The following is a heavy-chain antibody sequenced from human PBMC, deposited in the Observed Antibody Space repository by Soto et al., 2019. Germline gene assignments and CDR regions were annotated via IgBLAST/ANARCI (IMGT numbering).Heavy chain of an antibody. CDR1: GFTFSSYG. CDR3: AKESPNAHIAPVELTWYFDL. J-gene: IGHJ2*01. CDR2: ISYDGSNK. V-gene: IGHV3-30*18. Sequence: QVQLVESGGGVVQPGRSLRLSCAASGFTFSSYGMHWVRQAPGKGLEWVAVISYDGSNKYYADSVKGRFTISRDNSKNTLYLQMNSLRAEDTAVYYCAKESPNAHIAPVELTWYFDLWGRGTLVTVSS. D-gene: IGHD6-25*01.